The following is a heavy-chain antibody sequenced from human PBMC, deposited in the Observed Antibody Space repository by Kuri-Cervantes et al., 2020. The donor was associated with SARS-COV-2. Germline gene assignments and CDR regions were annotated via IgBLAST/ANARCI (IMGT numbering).Heavy chain of an antibody. CDR2: IKQDGSEK. J-gene: IGHJ6*03. CDR3: ARSSAGSSWGSYYYMDV. D-gene: IGHD1-26*01. CDR1: GISFSYYW. V-gene: IGHV3-7*01. Sequence: ETLSLTCEASGISFSYYWMTWARQTPGRGLEWVANIKQDGSEKYYVDSVKGRFTIYRDNAGNSLFLQMNSLRSEDTAVYYCARSSAGSSWGSYYYMDVWGKGTTVTVSS.